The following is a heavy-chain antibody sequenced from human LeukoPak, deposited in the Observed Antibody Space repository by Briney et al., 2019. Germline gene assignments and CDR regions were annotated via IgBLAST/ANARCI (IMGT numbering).Heavy chain of an antibody. CDR2: IYYSGST. CDR1: GGSISSSSYY. D-gene: IGHD4-17*01. J-gene: IGHJ6*02. Sequence: PSETLSLTCTVSGGSISSSSYYWGWIRQPPGKGLEWIGSIYYSGSTYYNPSLKSRVTISVDTSKNQFSLKLSSVTAADTAVYYCARERRDYGDYRTPYYYYYYGMDVWGQGTTVTVSS. CDR3: ARERRDYGDYRTPYYYYYYGMDV. V-gene: IGHV4-39*07.